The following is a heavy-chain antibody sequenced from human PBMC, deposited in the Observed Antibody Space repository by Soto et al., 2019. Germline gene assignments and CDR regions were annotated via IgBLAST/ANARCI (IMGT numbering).Heavy chain of an antibody. V-gene: IGHV1-46*01. CDR2: INPSGGST. CDR3: ASAIPDYHYGMDV. Sequence: ASVKVSCKASAYTFTNYYMHWVRQAPGQGLEWMGIINPSGGSTSYAQNFRGRVSMTRDTSTSTVYMELSSLRSEDTAVYYCASAIPDYHYGMDVWGQGTTVTSP. D-gene: IGHD2-21*01. J-gene: IGHJ6*02. CDR1: AYTFTNYY.